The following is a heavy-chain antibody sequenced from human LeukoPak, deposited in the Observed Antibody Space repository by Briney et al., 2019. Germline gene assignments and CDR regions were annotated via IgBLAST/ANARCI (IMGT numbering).Heavy chain of an antibody. D-gene: IGHD6-19*01. V-gene: IGHV3-23*01. CDR3: AKDLDGSGMYGGIDS. Sequence: GGSLRLSCAASGFTFSSYGRSWVRQAPGKGLEWVSVISGRGGNTNYADSVKGRFTISRDISKNTLFLQMSSLRAEDTAVYYCAKDLDGSGMYGGIDSWGQGTLVIVSS. CDR2: ISGRGGNT. CDR1: GFTFSSYG. J-gene: IGHJ4*02.